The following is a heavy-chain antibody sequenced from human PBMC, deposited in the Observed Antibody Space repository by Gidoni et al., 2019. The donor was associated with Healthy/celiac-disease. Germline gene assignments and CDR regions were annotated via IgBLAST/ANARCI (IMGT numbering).Heavy chain of an antibody. V-gene: IGHV4-61*02. CDR1: GGSISRGTYY. CDR3: AREAHLHSSSSVY. CDR2: FHTSGRN. Sequence: QVQLQESGPGLVKPSQTLSPTCTVPGGSISRGTYYWSWIRQPPGKGLEWIGRFHTSGRNNYNPSLKSRVTISVDTSKNQFSLKLSSVTAADTAVYYCAREAHLHSSSSVYWGQGTLVTVSS. J-gene: IGHJ4*02. D-gene: IGHD6-6*01.